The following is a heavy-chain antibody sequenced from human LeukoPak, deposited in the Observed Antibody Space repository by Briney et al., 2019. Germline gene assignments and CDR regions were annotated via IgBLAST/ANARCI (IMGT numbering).Heavy chain of an antibody. D-gene: IGHD3-9*01. Sequence: ASVKVSCKASGYTFSTYGVSWVRQAPGQGLEWMGWISAYNGNTNYAQKLQGRVTMTTDTSTSTAYMELRSLRSDDTAVYYCARGTSYKVGDAFDIWGQGTMVTVSS. CDR3: ARGTSYKVGDAFDI. J-gene: IGHJ3*02. V-gene: IGHV1-18*01. CDR1: GYTFSTYG. CDR2: ISAYNGNT.